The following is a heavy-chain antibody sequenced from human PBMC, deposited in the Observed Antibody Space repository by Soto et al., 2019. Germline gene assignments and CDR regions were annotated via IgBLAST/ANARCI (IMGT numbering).Heavy chain of an antibody. Sequence: ASVKVSCKASGYTFTSYGISWVRQAPGQGLEWMGWISAYNGNTGYAQKLQGRVTMTTDTSTSTAYMELRSLRSDDTAVYYCARGERVSGYYHYGMDVWGQGTTVTVSS. J-gene: IGHJ6*02. D-gene: IGHD2-15*01. CDR1: GYTFTSYG. CDR3: ARGERVSGYYHYGMDV. CDR2: ISAYNGNT. V-gene: IGHV1-18*01.